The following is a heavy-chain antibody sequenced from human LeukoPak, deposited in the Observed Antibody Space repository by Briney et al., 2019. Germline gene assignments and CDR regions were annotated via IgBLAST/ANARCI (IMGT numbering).Heavy chain of an antibody. CDR2: IQNDGNNK. D-gene: IGHD6-6*01. Sequence: PGGSLRLSCAASGFTFSRNGMHWVRQAPGKWLEWVAFIQNDGNNKKYADSVKGRFTISRDNSKNTLYLQMNSLRAEDTAVYYCARDWGTSSLYLVNWGQGTLVTVSS. CDR3: ARDWGTSSLYLVN. J-gene: IGHJ4*02. V-gene: IGHV3-30*02. CDR1: GFTFSRNG.